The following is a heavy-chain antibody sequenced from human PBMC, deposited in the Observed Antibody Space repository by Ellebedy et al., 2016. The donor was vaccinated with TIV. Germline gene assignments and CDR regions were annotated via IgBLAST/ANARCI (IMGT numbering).Heavy chain of an antibody. CDR3: ARDGVGWYPGDY. CDR2: IVSEGTKQ. V-gene: IGHV3-30*04. Sequence: GGSLRLSXAASGFRFSDHAMHWVRRAPGKGLEWVGFIVSEGTKQYYADSVKGRFTISRDNPRNILYLQINSLTAADTAVYYCARDGVGWYPGDYWGQGTLVTVSA. CDR1: GFRFSDHA. J-gene: IGHJ4*02. D-gene: IGHD6-19*01.